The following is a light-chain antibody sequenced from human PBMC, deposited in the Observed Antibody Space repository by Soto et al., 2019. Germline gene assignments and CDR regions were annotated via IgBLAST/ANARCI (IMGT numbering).Light chain of an antibody. CDR3: SSYTSSSPYV. Sequence: QSALTQPASVSGSPGQSITISCTGTSSDVGGYNYVSWYQQHPGNAPKLIIYDVSDRPSGVSNRFSGSKSGNAASLTISGLQAEDEADYYCSSYTSSSPYVFGTGTQLTVL. V-gene: IGLV2-14*01. CDR1: SSDVGGYNY. J-gene: IGLJ1*01. CDR2: DVS.